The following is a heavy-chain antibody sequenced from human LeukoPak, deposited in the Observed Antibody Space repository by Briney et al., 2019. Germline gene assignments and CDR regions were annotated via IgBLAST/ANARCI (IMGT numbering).Heavy chain of an antibody. CDR2: IYYSGST. D-gene: IGHD2-2*01. Sequence: PSETLSLTCTVSGGSISSGDYYWTWIRQHPGKGLEWIGYIYYSGSTYYNPSLKSRVTISVDTSKNQFSLNLSSVTAADTAVYYCARAFSFRTSFRSDPWGQGTLVTVSS. J-gene: IGHJ5*02. CDR1: GGSISSGDYY. V-gene: IGHV4-31*03. CDR3: ARAFSFRTSFRSDP.